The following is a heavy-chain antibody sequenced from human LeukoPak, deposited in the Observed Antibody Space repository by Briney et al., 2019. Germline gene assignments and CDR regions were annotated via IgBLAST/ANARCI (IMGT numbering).Heavy chain of an antibody. J-gene: IGHJ4*02. V-gene: IGHV4-34*01. CDR1: GGSFSGYY. CDR2: INHSGST. Sequence: SETLSLTCAVYGGSFSGYYWSWIRQPPGKGLEWIGEINHSGSTNYNPSLKSRVTISVDTSKNQFSLKLSSVTAADTAVYYCARGSLKVFYSCYHHIRAYYFCYWGQGTLVTVSS. D-gene: IGHD5-12*01. CDR3: ARGSLKVFYSCYHHIRAYYFCY.